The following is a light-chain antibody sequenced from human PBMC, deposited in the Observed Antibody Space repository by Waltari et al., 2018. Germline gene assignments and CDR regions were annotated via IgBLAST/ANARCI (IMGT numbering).Light chain of an antibody. CDR3: MQALQTPIT. Sequence: EIVMTQSPLSLPVTPGEPASISCWSNQPLLHSNGYNYLDWYLQKPGQSPQCLIYLGSNRASGVPDRFSGSGSGTDFTLKISRLEAEDIGVFYCMQALQTPITFGQGTKLEI. CDR1: QPLLHSNGYNY. J-gene: IGKJ2*01. V-gene: IGKV2-28*01. CDR2: LGS.